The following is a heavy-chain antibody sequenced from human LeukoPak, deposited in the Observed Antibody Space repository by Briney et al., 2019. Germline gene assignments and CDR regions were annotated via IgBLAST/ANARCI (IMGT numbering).Heavy chain of an antibody. CDR3: ARDRVAARPLWGYYYYYYGMDV. V-gene: IGHV1-46*01. J-gene: IGHJ6*02. CDR1: GYTFTGYY. CDR2: INPSGGST. D-gene: IGHD6-6*01. Sequence: ASVKVSCKASGYTFTGYYMHWVRQAPGQGLEWMGIINPSGGSTSYAQKFQGRVTMTRDTSTSTVYMELSSLRSEDTAVYYCARDRVAARPLWGYYYYYYGMDVWGQGTTVTVSS.